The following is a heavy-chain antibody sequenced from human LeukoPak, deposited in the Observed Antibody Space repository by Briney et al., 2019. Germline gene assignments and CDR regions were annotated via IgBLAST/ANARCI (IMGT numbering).Heavy chain of an antibody. J-gene: IGHJ4*02. Sequence: GGSLRLSCAASGFTFSSYAMSWVRQAPGKGLEWVSAISGSGGSTYYADSVKGRFTISRDNSKNTLYLQMNSLRAEDTAVYYCAKGPLPRITGTAPFDYWGQGPLVTVSS. CDR1: GFTFSSYA. D-gene: IGHD1-7*01. V-gene: IGHV3-23*01. CDR2: ISGSGGST. CDR3: AKGPLPRITGTAPFDY.